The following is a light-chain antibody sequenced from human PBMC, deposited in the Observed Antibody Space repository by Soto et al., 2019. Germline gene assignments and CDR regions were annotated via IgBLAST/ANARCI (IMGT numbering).Light chain of an antibody. J-gene: IGLJ1*01. CDR3: SSYTSSSTPLYV. CDR1: SSDVGGYNY. CDR2: DVS. Sequence: QSGLTQPASVSGSPGQSITISCTGTSSDVGGYNYVSWYQQHPGKAPKLMIYDVSNRPSGVSNRFSGSKSGNTASLTISGLQAEDEADYYCSSYTSSSTPLYVFGTGTKVTVL. V-gene: IGLV2-14*01.